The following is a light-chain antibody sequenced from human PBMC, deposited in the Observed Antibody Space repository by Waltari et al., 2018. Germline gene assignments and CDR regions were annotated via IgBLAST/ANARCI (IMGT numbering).Light chain of an antibody. CDR1: NIGTYI. CDR2: YVS. J-gene: IGLJ1*01. CDR3: HVWHPDVDPGV. V-gene: IGLV3-21*04. Sequence: SYVVTQPPSVSVAPGETAPITCGGDNIGTYIVHWYHQKAGQAPVLVIFYVSDRPSGIPERFSGSNSGNTATLTISRVEAGDEASYYCHVWHPDVDPGVFGTGTEVTVL.